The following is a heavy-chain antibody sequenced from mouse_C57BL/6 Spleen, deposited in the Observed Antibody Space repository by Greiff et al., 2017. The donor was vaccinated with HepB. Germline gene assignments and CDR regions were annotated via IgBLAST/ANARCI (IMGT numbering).Heavy chain of an antibody. D-gene: IGHD3-2*02. Sequence: VQLQQSGTELVKPGASVKLSCKASGYTFTSYWMHWVKQRPGQGLEWIGNINPSNGGTNYNEKFKSKATLTVDTSSSTAYMQLSSLTSEDSAVYYWARGTAQATKVWFAYWGQGTLVTVAA. CDR3: ARGTAQATKVWFAY. V-gene: IGHV1-53*01. CDR1: GYTFTSYW. CDR2: INPSNGGT. J-gene: IGHJ3*01.